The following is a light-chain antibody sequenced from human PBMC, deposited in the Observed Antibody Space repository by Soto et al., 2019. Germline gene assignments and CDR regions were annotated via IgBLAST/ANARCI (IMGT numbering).Light chain of an antibody. Sequence: QPVLTQPPSASGTPGKRVTISCSGSRSNIGSSNINWYQQLPGTAPTLLIYSSNLRPSGVPDRLSGSKSGTSASLAIRGLQSEDEADSYCAAWDDSLNGVVFGGGTNLTVL. V-gene: IGLV1-44*01. J-gene: IGLJ2*01. CDR3: AAWDDSLNGVV. CDR1: RSNIGSSN. CDR2: SSN.